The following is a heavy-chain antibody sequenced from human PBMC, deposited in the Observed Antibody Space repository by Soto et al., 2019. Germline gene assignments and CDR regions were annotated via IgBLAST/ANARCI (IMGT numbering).Heavy chain of an antibody. V-gene: IGHV4-31*03. CDR1: GGSVSSGGYY. CDR3: ARVAGDGNSWFHDS. D-gene: IGHD3-10*01. J-gene: IGHJ5*01. Sequence: QVQLQESGPGLVKPSQTLSLTCSVSGGSVSSGGYYWSWIRQHPGKGLEWIGYIYYIGSTFYNPSPKSRAAMALDTSKTTFSLKRKSLTDADPAVYYCARVAGDGNSWFHDSWGQGTLVSVSS. CDR2: IYYIGST.